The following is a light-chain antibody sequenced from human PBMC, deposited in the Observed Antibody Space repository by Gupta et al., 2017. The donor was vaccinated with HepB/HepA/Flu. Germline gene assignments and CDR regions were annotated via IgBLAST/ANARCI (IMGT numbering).Light chain of an antibody. Sequence: QSVLTQPPSVSGAPGQRVTIPCTGSSSNIGAGYDVHWYQQLPGTAPKLLIYGNSIRPSGVPDRFSGSKSGTSASLAITGLQAEDEADYYCQSYDSSLSVVVFGGGTKLTVL. CDR1: SSNIGAGYD. J-gene: IGLJ2*01. V-gene: IGLV1-40*01. CDR2: GNS. CDR3: QSYDSSLSVVV.